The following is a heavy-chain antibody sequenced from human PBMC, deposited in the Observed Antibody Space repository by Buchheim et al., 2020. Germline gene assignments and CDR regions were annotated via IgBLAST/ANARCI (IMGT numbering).Heavy chain of an antibody. D-gene: IGHD3-22*01. CDR2: INPNSGGT. CDR3: ARAEDYYDSSGYSQYFDY. V-gene: IGHV1-2*04. CDR1: GYTFTGYY. Sequence: QVQLVQSGAEVKKPGASVKVSCKASGYTFTGYYMHWVRQAPGQGLEWMGWINPNSGGTNYAQKFQGWVTMTRVTSTSTAHMELSRLRSDDTAVYYCARAEDYYDSSGYSQYFDYWGQGTL. J-gene: IGHJ4*02.